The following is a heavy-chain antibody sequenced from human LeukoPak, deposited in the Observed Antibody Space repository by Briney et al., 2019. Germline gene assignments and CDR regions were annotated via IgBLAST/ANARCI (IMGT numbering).Heavy chain of an antibody. CDR2: IDAGNGNT. V-gene: IGHV1-3*01. CDR1: GYTFTSFA. D-gene: IGHD6-19*01. J-gene: IGHJ4*02. CDR3: ARLGEASSGWFY. Sequence: GASVKVSCKASGYTFTSFAIHWVRQAPGQRLEWMGWIDAGNGNTKCSQNFQGKVTITRDTSATTAYMGLSSLRSEDTAVYYCARLGEASSGWFYWGQGTLVTVSS.